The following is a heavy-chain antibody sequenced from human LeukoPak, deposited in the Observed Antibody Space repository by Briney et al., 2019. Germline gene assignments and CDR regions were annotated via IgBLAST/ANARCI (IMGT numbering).Heavy chain of an antibody. CDR3: ARDALTYYYDSSGHTWMDY. CDR1: GYTFTSYD. CDR2: MNPNSGNT. V-gene: IGHV1-8*01. Sequence: ASVKVSCKASGYTFTSYDINWVRQATGQGLEWMGWMNPNSGNTGYAQKFQGRVTMTRNTSISTAYMELSSLRSEDTAVYYCARDALTYYYDSSGHTWMDYWGQGTLVTVSS. D-gene: IGHD3-22*01. J-gene: IGHJ4*02.